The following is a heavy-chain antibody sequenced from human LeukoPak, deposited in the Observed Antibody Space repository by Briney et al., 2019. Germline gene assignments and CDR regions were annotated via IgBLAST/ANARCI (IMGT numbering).Heavy chain of an antibody. Sequence: GASVKVSCKASGYTFTNYAIHWVRQAPGQRLEWMAWINGGNDKTEYSQKFQGRVTITRDTSANSAYMELSSLISEDTAMFYCARGAPDSSGWLLDYWGQGTLVTVSS. J-gene: IGHJ4*02. CDR1: GYTFTNYA. D-gene: IGHD6-19*01. V-gene: IGHV1-3*01. CDR2: INGGNDKT. CDR3: ARGAPDSSGWLLDY.